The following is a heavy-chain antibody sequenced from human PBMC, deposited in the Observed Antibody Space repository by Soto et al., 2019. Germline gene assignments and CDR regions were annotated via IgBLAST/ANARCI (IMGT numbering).Heavy chain of an antibody. D-gene: IGHD2-15*01. CDR3: ARRGYCSGGSCYPTPFDY. CDR1: GGSISSSSYY. V-gene: IGHV4-39*01. CDR2: IYDSGST. Sequence: QLQLQESGPGLVKPSETLSLTCTVSGGSISSSSYYWGWIRQPPGKGLEWIGSIYDSGSTYYNPSLKSRVTISVDTSKHQCSLTLSSVTAADTAVYYCARRGYCSGGSCYPTPFDYWGQGTLVTVSS. J-gene: IGHJ4*02.